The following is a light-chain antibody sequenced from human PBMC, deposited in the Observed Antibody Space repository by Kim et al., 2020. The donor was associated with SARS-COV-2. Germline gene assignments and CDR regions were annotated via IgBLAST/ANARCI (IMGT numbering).Light chain of an antibody. CDR2: HAS. Sequence: EIVLPQSPDTLSLSPGERATLSCRASQSIDSRYFAWYQQKPGQAPRHLLHHASSRATGIPDRFSGSGSETEFTLTISRLEPEDFAIYYCQQYGKRHPLTFGAGTRLEIK. CDR1: QSIDSRY. J-gene: IGKJ5*01. V-gene: IGKV3-20*01. CDR3: QQYGKRHPLT.